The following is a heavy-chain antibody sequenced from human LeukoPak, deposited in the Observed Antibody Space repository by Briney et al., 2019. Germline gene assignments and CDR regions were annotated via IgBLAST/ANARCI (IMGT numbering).Heavy chain of an antibody. D-gene: IGHD6-13*01. Sequence: ASLKLSCQASGNTFTRYYMHWVRQAHEQRIEWMGIINPSGGSTSYAQKFQGRVTMTRDMSTSTVYMELSSLRSEDTAVYYCARSRGTVSSSPPRGFDPWGQGTLVTVSS. CDR3: ARSRGTVSSSPPRGFDP. CDR1: GNTFTRYY. CDR2: INPSGGST. J-gene: IGHJ5*02. V-gene: IGHV1-46*01.